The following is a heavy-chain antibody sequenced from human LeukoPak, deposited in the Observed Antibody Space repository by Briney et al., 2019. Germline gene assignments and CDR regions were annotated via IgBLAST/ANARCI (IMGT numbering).Heavy chain of an antibody. J-gene: IGHJ4*02. Sequence: GGSLRLSCAASGFTVSSNYMSWVRQAPGKGLEWVSVIYSGGSTYYADSVKGRFTISRDNSKNTLYLQMNSLRAEDTAVYYCARVQDDYVWGSYRQHFLCYFDYWGQGTLVTVSS. CDR3: ARVQDDYVWGSYRQHFLCYFDY. V-gene: IGHV3-66*01. CDR2: IYSGGST. D-gene: IGHD3-16*02. CDR1: GFTVSSNY.